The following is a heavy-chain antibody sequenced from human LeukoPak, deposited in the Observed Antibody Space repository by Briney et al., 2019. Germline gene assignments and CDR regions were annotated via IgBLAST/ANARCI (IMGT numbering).Heavy chain of an antibody. J-gene: IGHJ4*02. D-gene: IGHD2-2*01. CDR1: GFTFTSSA. V-gene: IGHV3-23*01. CDR3: AKPEVGVASIDC. CDR2: ISSGGTP. Sequence: GSLRLSCGASGFTFTSSAMTWVRQAPGKELEWVSAISSGGTPYYAASVRGRFIISRDTSTNTLYLQVKSLTAEDTAVYYCAKPEVGVASIDCWGQGTLVTVSS.